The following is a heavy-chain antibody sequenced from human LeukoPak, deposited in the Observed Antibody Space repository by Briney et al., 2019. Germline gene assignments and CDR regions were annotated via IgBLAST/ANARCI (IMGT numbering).Heavy chain of an antibody. J-gene: IGHJ4*01. CDR3: ARSTSLINFDY. D-gene: IGHD3-16*01. CDR1: GDSINSYY. CDR2: IYYSGST. V-gene: IGHV4-59*01. Sequence: SETLSHTCTVSGDSINSYYWRWVRQPPGKGLEWIAYIYYSGSTSYNPSLTSRVTLSVDASKNQFSLKLSSVTAADTAVYYCARSTSLINFDYWGHGILVTVSS.